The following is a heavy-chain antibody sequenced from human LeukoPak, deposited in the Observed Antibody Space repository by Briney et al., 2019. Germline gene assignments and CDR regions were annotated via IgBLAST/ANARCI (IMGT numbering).Heavy chain of an antibody. D-gene: IGHD3-10*01. V-gene: IGHV1-69*08. CDR3: ARVNLRGSNYNWFDP. Sequence: SVKVSCKTSGGTFLSHTFSWVRQAPGQGLEWMGKITPVIDTANYAQTFQGRVSIYADKSTTTVYMDLSGLRPDDTAVYYCARVNLRGSNYNWFDPWGQGTRVTVSS. CDR2: ITPVIDTA. J-gene: IGHJ5*02. CDR1: GGTFLSHT.